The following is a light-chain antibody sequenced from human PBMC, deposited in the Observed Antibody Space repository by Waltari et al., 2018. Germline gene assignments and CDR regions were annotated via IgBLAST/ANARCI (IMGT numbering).Light chain of an antibody. J-gene: IGKJ1*01. CDR2: GAS. CDR1: QSIVRS. Sequence: EIMLTQSPGTLSLSPGERATLSCRTSQSIVRSLAWYQQKPGQAPRLLIYGASSRATDIPDRFSGSGSGTDFSLTINRLEPEDSALYYCQHYVRLPVTFGQGTKVEIK. V-gene: IGKV3-20*01. CDR3: QHYVRLPVT.